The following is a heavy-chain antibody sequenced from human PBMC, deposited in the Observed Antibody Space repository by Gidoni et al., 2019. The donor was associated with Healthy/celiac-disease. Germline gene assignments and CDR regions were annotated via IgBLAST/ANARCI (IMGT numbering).Heavy chain of an antibody. J-gene: IGHJ4*02. CDR1: GGSISSSSYY. CDR2: IYYSGST. CDR3: ARDLELTNYFDY. D-gene: IGHD1-7*01. Sequence: QLQLQESGPGRVKPSETLSLTCTVSGGSISSSSYYWGWIRQPPGKGLEWIGSIYYSGSTYYNPSLKSRVTISVDTSKNQFSLKLSSVTAADTAVYYCARDLELTNYFDYWGQGTLVTVSS. V-gene: IGHV4-39*07.